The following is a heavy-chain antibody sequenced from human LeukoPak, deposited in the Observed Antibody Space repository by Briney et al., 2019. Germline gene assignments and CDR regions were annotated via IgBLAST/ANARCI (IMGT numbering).Heavy chain of an antibody. CDR3: ARDYYYDSSGYPNWFDP. CDR2: IIPILGIA. D-gene: IGHD3-22*01. CDR1: GGTFSSYA. V-gene: IGHV1-69*04. J-gene: IGHJ5*02. Sequence: GASVKVSCKASGGTFSSYAISWVRQAPGQGLEWMGRIIPILGIANYAQKFQGRVTITADKSTSTAYMELGSLRSEDTAVYYCARDYYYDSSGYPNWFDPWGQGTLVTVSS.